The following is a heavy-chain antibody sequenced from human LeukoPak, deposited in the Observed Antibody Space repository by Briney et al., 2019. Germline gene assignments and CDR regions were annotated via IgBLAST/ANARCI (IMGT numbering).Heavy chain of an antibody. D-gene: IGHD6-19*01. Sequence: ASVKVSCKASGYTFTGYYVHWVRQAPGQGLGWMGWINPNSGGTNYAQKFQGRVTMTRDTSISTAYMELSRLRSDDTAVYYCAREAVAGTGGFYYFDYWGQGTLVTVSS. CDR1: GYTFTGYY. V-gene: IGHV1-2*02. J-gene: IGHJ4*02. CDR3: AREAVAGTGGFYYFDY. CDR2: INPNSGGT.